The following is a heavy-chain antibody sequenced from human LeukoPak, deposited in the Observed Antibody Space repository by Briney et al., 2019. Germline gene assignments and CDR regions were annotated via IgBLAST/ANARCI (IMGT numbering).Heavy chain of an antibody. D-gene: IGHD2-2*01. CDR3: TRDIEDKLGYCSSTSCLYAEYFQH. CDR2: IRSSSSDI. CDR1: GFTFSDYH. J-gene: IGHJ1*01. Sequence: GGSLRLSCAASGFTFSDYHMSWIRQAPGKGLEGVSYIRSSSSDINYADSVRGRFTISRDNAKNSLYLQMNSLKTEDTAVYYCTRDIEDKLGYCSSTSCLYAEYFQHWGQGTLVTVSS. V-gene: IGHV3-11*05.